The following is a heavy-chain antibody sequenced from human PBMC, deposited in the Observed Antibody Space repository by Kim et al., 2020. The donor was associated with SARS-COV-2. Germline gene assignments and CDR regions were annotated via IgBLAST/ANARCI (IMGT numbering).Heavy chain of an antibody. V-gene: IGHV1-2*02. CDR1: GYTFTGYY. Sequence: ASVKVSCKASGYTFTGYYMHWVRQAPGQGLEWMGWINPNSGGTNYAQKFQGRVTMTRDTSISTAYMELSRLRSDDTAVYYCARINKNYDSSGPFDYWGQGTLVTVSS. CDR2: INPNSGGT. D-gene: IGHD3-22*01. CDR3: ARINKNYDSSGPFDY. J-gene: IGHJ4*02.